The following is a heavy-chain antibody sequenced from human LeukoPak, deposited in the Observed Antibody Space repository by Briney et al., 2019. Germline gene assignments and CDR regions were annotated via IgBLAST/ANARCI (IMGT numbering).Heavy chain of an antibody. CDR1: RFTFSSYW. Sequence: GGSLRLSCAASRFTFSSYWMHWVRQAPGKGLVWVSRINSDGSSTSYADSVKGRFTISRDNAKNTLYLQMNSLRAEDTAVYYCARDGPNDYYYYGMDVWGQGTTVTVSS. CDR2: INSDGSST. CDR3: ARDGPNDYYYYGMDV. D-gene: IGHD1-1*01. J-gene: IGHJ6*02. V-gene: IGHV3-74*01.